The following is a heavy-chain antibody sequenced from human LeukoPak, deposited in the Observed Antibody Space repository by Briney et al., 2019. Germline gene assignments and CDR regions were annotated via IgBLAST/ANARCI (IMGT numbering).Heavy chain of an antibody. CDR3: ARDKSRAAAGYDAFDI. Sequence: SETLCLTCTVSGGSISSGSYYWSWIWQPAGKGLWWIGRIYTSGSTNYNPSLKSRVTMSVDTSKNQFSLKLSSVTAADTAVYYCARDKSRAAAGYDAFDIWGQGTMVTVSS. CDR2: IYTSGST. V-gene: IGHV4-61*02. D-gene: IGHD6-13*01. J-gene: IGHJ3*02. CDR1: GGSISSGSYY.